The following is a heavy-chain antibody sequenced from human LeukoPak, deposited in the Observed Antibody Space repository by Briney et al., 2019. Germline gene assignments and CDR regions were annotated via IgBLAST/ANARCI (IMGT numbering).Heavy chain of an antibody. Sequence: ASVKVSCKTSGYTFTSYYIHWVRQAPGQGLEGMGWINPSSGGTEYAQKFQDRVTMTGDTSISTAYMELSRLRSDDTAVYYCARDRGSSWYVDYWGQGTLVTVSS. D-gene: IGHD6-13*01. CDR2: INPSSGGT. CDR1: GYTFTSYY. CDR3: ARDRGSSWYVDY. J-gene: IGHJ4*02. V-gene: IGHV1-2*02.